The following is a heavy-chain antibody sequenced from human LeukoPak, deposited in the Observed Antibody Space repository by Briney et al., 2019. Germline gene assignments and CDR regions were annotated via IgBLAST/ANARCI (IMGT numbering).Heavy chain of an antibody. J-gene: IGHJ5*02. CDR1: GYTFTSYG. CDR3: ARDLAVGDFWSGYYRWFDP. V-gene: IGHV1-18*01. D-gene: IGHD3-3*01. CDR2: ISAYNGNT. Sequence: GASVKVSCKASGYTFTSYGISWVRQAPGQGLEWMGWISAYNGNTNYAQKLQGRVTMTTDTSTSTAYMELRSLRSDDTAVYYCARDLAVGDFWSGYYRWFDPWGQGTLATVSS.